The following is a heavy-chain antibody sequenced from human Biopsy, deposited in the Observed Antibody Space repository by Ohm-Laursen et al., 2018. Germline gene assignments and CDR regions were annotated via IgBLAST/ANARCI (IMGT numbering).Heavy chain of an antibody. CDR1: GFTFNNYG. CDR2: IFYDGSNT. Sequence: SSLRLSCAASGFTFNNYGMQWVRQAPGKGLEWVAFIFYDGSNTYYADSVKGRFTISRDNSRDTLYLQMSSLRAEDTAVYYCAKDRYNYPPIGGFSMDVWGQGTTVTVSS. D-gene: IGHD5-18*01. V-gene: IGHV3-30*18. CDR3: AKDRYNYPPIGGFSMDV. J-gene: IGHJ6*02.